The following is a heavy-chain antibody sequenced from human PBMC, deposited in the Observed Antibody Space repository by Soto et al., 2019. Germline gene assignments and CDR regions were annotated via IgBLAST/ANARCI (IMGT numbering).Heavy chain of an antibody. V-gene: IGHV4-59*01. CDR1: GGSISNYY. D-gene: IGHD5-18*01. CDR3: ARGGYRTLAWFDP. CDR2: IYHSGTT. J-gene: IGHJ5*02. Sequence: SETLSLTCTVSGGSISNYYWSWIRQSPGKGLEWIANIYHSGTTNYNLSLKGRVSISMDSSKNQVSLRLKSVTAADTAVYYCARGGYRTLAWFDPWGQGTLVTVSS.